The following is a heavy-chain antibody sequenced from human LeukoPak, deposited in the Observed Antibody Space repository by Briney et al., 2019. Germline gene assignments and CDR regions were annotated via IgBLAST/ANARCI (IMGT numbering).Heavy chain of an antibody. CDR2: IIPIFGTA. J-gene: IGHJ4*02. D-gene: IGHD2-15*01. Sequence: ASVKASCKASGGTFSSYAISWVRQAPGQGLEWMGGIIPIFGTANYAQKFQGRVTITTDESTSTAYMELSSLRSEDTAVYYCARGLGYCSGGSCYIHDYWGQGTLVTVSS. CDR3: ARGLGYCSGGSCYIHDY. CDR1: GGTFSSYA. V-gene: IGHV1-69*05.